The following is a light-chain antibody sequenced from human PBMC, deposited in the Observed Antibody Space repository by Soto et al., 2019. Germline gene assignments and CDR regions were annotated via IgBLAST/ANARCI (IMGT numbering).Light chain of an antibody. Sequence: DIQMTQSPSALSASVGDRVTITCRASQTIYSALAWYQQKPGKAPNLLIYDASSLESGVPSRFSGSGSGTEFTLTISGLQPDDFAAYYCQQYHSYKTFGQGTKVEIK. CDR3: QQYHSYKT. CDR1: QTIYSA. J-gene: IGKJ1*01. CDR2: DAS. V-gene: IGKV1-5*01.